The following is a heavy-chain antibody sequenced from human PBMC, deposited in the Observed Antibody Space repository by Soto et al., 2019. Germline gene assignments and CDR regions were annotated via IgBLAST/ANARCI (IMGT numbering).Heavy chain of an antibody. CDR2: ISYDGSNK. J-gene: IGHJ4*02. CDR1: GFTFSSYA. CDR3: ARDAAYRRSIAARHLDY. V-gene: IGHV3-30-3*01. Sequence: PGGSLRLSCAASGFTFSSYAMHWVRQAPGKGLEWVAVISYDGSNKYYADSVKGRFTISRDNSQNTLYLQMNSLRAEDTAVYYCARDAAYRRSIAARHLDYWGQGTLVTVSS. D-gene: IGHD6-6*01.